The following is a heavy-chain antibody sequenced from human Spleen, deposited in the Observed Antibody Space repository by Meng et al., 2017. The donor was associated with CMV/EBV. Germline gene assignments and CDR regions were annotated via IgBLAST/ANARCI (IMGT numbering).Heavy chain of an antibody. J-gene: IGHJ4*02. D-gene: IGHD5-12*01. V-gene: IGHV3-30*04. CDR1: GFTFTRYG. CDR2: VSFDGTNI. CDR3: ARVDTAYDFPFDY. Sequence: GGSLRLSCAASGFTFTRYGLHWVRQAPGKALEWLAVVSFDGTNIFYADSVKGRFTISRDNSKNTLFLQMNNVRVEDTAVYYCARVDTAYDFPFDYWGQGTLVTVSS.